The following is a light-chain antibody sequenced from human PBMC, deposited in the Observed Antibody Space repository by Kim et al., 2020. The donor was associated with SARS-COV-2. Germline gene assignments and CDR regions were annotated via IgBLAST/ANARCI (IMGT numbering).Light chain of an antibody. CDR2: KAS. CDR1: QSISSW. J-gene: IGKJ4*01. CDR3: QQYNSYPLT. Sequence: DIQMTQSPSTLSASVGDRVTITCRASQSISSWLAWYQQKPGKAPNLLIYKASSLESGVPSRFSGSGSGTEFTLTISSLQPDDFATYYGQQYNSYPLTFGGGTKVDIK. V-gene: IGKV1-5*03.